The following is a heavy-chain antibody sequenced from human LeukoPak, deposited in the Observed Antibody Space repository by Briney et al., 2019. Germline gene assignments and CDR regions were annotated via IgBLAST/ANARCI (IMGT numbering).Heavy chain of an antibody. V-gene: IGHV3-23*01. CDR2: ISGSGGSK. J-gene: IGHJ6*02. CDR3: AKLTSASGAYGVDV. CDR1: GFTFSSYA. D-gene: IGHD3-10*01. Sequence: LGGSLRLSCAASGFTFSSYAMNWVRQAPGKGLEWVSTISGSGGSKHYADSVEGRFTISRDNSKNTVYLQMNSLRAEDTAIYYCAKLTSASGAYGVDVWGQGTTVTVSS.